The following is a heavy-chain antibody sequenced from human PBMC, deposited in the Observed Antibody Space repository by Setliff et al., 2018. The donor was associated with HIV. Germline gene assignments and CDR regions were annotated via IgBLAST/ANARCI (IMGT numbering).Heavy chain of an antibody. CDR3: AKQGNWEFDY. CDR2: IAVSSGST. Sequence: PGGSLRLSCAASGFTFSSYNMNWVRQAPGKGLEWVSYIAVSSGSTYYADSVKGRFTISRDNAKNSLYLQMNSLRVEDTAIYYCAKQGNWEFDYWGQGTLVTVSS. J-gene: IGHJ4*02. CDR1: GFTFSSYN. D-gene: IGHD7-27*01. V-gene: IGHV3-48*01.